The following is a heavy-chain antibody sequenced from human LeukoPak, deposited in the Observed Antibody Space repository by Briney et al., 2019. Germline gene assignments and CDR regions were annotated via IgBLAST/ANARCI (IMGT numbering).Heavy chain of an antibody. Sequence: ASVKVSCKASGGTFSRYAISWVRQAPGQGLEWMGGIIPIFGTANHAQKFQGRVTITADESTSTAYMELSSLRSEDTAVFYCARLPLTGYSRGYYYGMDVWGQGTTVTVSS. D-gene: IGHD3-9*01. CDR3: ARLPLTGYSRGYYYGMDV. CDR1: GGTFSRYA. CDR2: IIPIFGTA. J-gene: IGHJ6*02. V-gene: IGHV1-69*13.